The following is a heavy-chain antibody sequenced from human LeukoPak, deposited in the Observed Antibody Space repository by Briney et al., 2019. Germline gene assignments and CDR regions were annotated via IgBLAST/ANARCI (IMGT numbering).Heavy chain of an antibody. CDR3: ARNYYYDSSGYYYVEDYYYGMDV. CDR1: GFTFDDYG. J-gene: IGHJ6*02. D-gene: IGHD3-22*01. Sequence: GGPLRLSCAASGFTFDDYGMSWVRQAPGKGLEWVSGINWNDGSTGYADSVKGRFTISRDNAKNSLYLQMNSLRAEDTALYYCARNYYYDSSGYYYVEDYYYGMDVWGQGTTVTVSS. V-gene: IGHV3-20*04. CDR2: INWNDGST.